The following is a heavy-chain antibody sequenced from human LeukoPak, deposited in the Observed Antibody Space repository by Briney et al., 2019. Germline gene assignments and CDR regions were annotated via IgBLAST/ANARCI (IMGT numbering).Heavy chain of an antibody. CDR2: MKEDGSDE. CDR1: GFSFSDTT. Sequence: GGSLRLSCVASGFSFSDTTMSWVRQAAGQGLDWVARMKEDGSDENYVDSVKGRFTISRDNARNSLHLQMKSLRAEDTAVYFCAKGGAGGGYFPTWGQGILVIVSS. CDR3: AKGGAGGGYFPT. V-gene: IGHV3-7*03. D-gene: IGHD3-16*01. J-gene: IGHJ1*01.